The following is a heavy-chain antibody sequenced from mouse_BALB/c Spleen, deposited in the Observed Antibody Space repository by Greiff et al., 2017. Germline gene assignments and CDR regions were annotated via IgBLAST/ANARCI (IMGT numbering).Heavy chain of an antibody. V-gene: IGHV1-7*01. D-gene: IGHD4-1*01. J-gene: IGHJ4*01. CDR1: GYTFTSYW. CDR3: ARRSLGRAMDY. Sequence: QVQLQQSGAELAKPGASVKMSCKASGYTFTSYWMHWVKQRPGQGLEWIGYINPSTGYTEYNQKFKDKATLTADKSSSTAYMQLSSLTSEDSAVYYCARRSLGRAMDYWGQGTSVTVSS. CDR2: INPSTGYT.